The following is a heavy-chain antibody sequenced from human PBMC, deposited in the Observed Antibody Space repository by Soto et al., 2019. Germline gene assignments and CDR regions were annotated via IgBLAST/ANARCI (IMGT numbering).Heavy chain of an antibody. CDR1: GFTFNTFG. Sequence: PGGSLRLSCAASGFTFNTFGMHWVRQAPGKGLEWVAVISYDGSDTYCSDSVRGRFTISRDNSMNTLYLQMNSLRTEDTAVYYCAKSPNFYCSSYHCYKYYFDYWGQGTLVTVSS. D-gene: IGHD2-2*01. V-gene: IGHV3-30*18. CDR2: ISYDGSDT. CDR3: AKSPNFYCSSYHCYKYYFDY. J-gene: IGHJ4*02.